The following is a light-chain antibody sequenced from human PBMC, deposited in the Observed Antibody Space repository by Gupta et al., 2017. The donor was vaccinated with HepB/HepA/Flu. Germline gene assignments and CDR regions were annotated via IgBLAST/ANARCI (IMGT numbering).Light chain of an antibody. CDR2: WAS. J-gene: IGKJ1*01. CDR3: QQYYTSPRT. CDR1: QSVLYTSNNNNY. Sequence: DIVMTQSPDSLAVSRGERATSNCKSSQSVLYTSNNNNYLTWYQHKPGQPPKLLLYWASTRQSGVPDRFSGSGSGTDFTLTISSLQAEDVAVYYCQQYYTSPRTFGQGTKVEIK. V-gene: IGKV4-1*01.